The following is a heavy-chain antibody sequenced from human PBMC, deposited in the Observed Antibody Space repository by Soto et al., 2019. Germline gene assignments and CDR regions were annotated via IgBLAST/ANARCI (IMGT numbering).Heavy chain of an antibody. CDR1: GYSISSSNW. Sequence: QVQLQESGPGLVKPSDTLSLTCAVSGYSISSSNWWGWIRQPPGKGLEWIGYIYYSGSTYYNPSLKSRVTMSADTSTNQFSLKLSAVTAVDTAVYYCARSYRDYGMDVWGQGTTVTVSS. CDR2: IYYSGST. CDR3: ARSYRDYGMDV. V-gene: IGHV4-28*01. J-gene: IGHJ6*02. D-gene: IGHD5-18*01.